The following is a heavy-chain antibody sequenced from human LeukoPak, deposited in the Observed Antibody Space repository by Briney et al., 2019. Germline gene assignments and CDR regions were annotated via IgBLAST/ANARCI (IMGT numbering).Heavy chain of an antibody. CDR2: FDPEDGET. V-gene: IGHV1-24*01. Sequence: ASVKVSCKVSGYTLTELSMHWVRQAPGKGLEWMGGFDPEDGETIYAQKFQGRVTMTEDTSTDTAYMELSSLRSEDTAVYYCATNSGSSYYLDYWGQGTLVTVSS. CDR3: ATNSGSSYYLDY. J-gene: IGHJ4*02. D-gene: IGHD1-26*01. CDR1: GYTLTELS.